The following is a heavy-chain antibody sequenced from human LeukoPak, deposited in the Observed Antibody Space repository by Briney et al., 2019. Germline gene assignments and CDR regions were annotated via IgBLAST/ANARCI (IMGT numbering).Heavy chain of an antibody. D-gene: IGHD6-19*01. Sequence: PSETLSLTCAVYGGSFSGYYWSWIRQPPGKGLEWIGEINHSGSTNYNPSLKSRVTISVDTSKNQFSLKLSSVTAAVTAVYYCARVRRWLVPWFDPWGQGTLVTVSS. CDR1: GGSFSGYY. V-gene: IGHV4-34*01. J-gene: IGHJ5*02. CDR3: ARVRRWLVPWFDP. CDR2: INHSGST.